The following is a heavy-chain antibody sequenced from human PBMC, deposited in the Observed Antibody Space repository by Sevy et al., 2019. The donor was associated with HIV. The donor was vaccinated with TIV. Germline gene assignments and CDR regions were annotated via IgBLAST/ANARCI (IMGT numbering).Heavy chain of an antibody. Sequence: LSLTCTVSGGSISSGAYYWSWIRQHPGKGLEWIGYIYHSGSTYYSPSLKSRITISIDTVKKQFSLKLKSVTAADTAVYFCESFSTGSPSTRPYYYFDYWGQGTLVTVSS. CDR3: ESFSTGSPSTRPYYYFDY. CDR1: GGSISSGAYY. D-gene: IGHD2-2*01. V-gene: IGHV4-31*03. CDR2: IYHSGST. J-gene: IGHJ4*02.